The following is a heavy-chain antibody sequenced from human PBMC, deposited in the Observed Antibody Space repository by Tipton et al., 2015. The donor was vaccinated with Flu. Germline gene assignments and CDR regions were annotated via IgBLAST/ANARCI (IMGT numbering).Heavy chain of an antibody. J-gene: IGHJ5*02. Sequence: QLVQSGGGLIQPGGSLRLSCEASGFTVSTNYMGWVRQAPGKGLEWVSVIYSDGRAYYVDSVKGRFTVSRDDSKNMLSLQMDSLRAEDTAVYYCTRGQGANPWGQGTLVTVSS. CDR3: TRGQGANP. CDR1: GFTVSTNY. V-gene: IGHV3-53*01. CDR2: IYSDGRA.